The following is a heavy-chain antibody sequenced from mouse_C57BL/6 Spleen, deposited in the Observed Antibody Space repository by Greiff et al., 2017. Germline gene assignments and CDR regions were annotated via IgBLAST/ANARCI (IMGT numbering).Heavy chain of an antibody. CDR2: ISDGGSYI. D-gene: IGHD1-1*01. Sequence: EVHLVESGGGLVKPGGSLKLSCAASGFTFSSYAMSWVRQTPAKRLEWVATISDGGSYIYYPDNVKGRFTISRDNAKNNLYLQMSHLKSEDTAMYYGARDGVVADWYFGVWGTGTTVTVSS. V-gene: IGHV5-4*01. CDR1: GFTFSSYA. CDR3: ARDGVVADWYFGV. J-gene: IGHJ1*03.